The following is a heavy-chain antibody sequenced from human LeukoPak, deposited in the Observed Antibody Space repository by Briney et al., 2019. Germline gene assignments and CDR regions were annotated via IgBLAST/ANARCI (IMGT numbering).Heavy chain of an antibody. Sequence: SETLSLTCAVYGGSFSDYYWSWIRQPPGKGLEWIGEINHSGGTNYNPSLKSRVTISVDTSKNQFSLKLSSVTAADTAVYYCAAIVVVPAAIMWFDPWGQGNLVTVSS. D-gene: IGHD2-2*02. J-gene: IGHJ5*02. CDR3: AAIVVVPAAIMWFDP. CDR2: INHSGGT. V-gene: IGHV4-34*01. CDR1: GGSFSDYY.